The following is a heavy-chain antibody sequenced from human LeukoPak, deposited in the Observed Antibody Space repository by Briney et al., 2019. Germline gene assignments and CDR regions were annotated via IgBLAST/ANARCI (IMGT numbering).Heavy chain of an antibody. CDR2: IYYSRST. V-gene: IGHV4-30-4*08. Sequence: SQTLSLTCTVSGGSISSGDYYWSWIRQPPGKGLEWIGYIYYSRSTYYNPSLKSRVTISVDTSKNQFSLKLSSVTAADTAVYYCARAIVVVPAATLNWFDPWGQGTLVTVSS. J-gene: IGHJ5*02. D-gene: IGHD2-2*01. CDR1: GGSISSGDYY. CDR3: ARAIVVVPAATLNWFDP.